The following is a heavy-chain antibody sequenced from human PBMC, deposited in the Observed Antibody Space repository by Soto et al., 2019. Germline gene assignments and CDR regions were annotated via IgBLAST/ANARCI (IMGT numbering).Heavy chain of an antibody. J-gene: IGHJ5*02. CDR2: ISSSSSTI. Sequence: PGGSLRLSCAASGFTFSSYSMNWVRQAPGKGLEWVSYISSSSSTIYYADSVKGRFTISRDNAKNSLYLQMNSLRDEDTTVYYCARDNYGDYTAWFDPWGQGTLVTVSS. V-gene: IGHV3-48*02. D-gene: IGHD4-17*01. CDR3: ARDNYGDYTAWFDP. CDR1: GFTFSSYS.